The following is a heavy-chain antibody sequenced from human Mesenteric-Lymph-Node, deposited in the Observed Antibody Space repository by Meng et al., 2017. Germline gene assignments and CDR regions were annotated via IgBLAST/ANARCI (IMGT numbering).Heavy chain of an antibody. D-gene: IGHD4-17*01. Sequence: GSLRLSCTVSGGSINNYYWSWIRQPPGKGLEWIGYIYYTGSTKYNPSVKSRVTISVDTSKNQFSLELSSVTAADTAVYYCARVDGDYIVDYWGQGTLVTVSS. CDR3: ARVDGDYIVDY. CDR1: GGSINNYY. CDR2: IYYTGST. J-gene: IGHJ4*02. V-gene: IGHV4-59*01.